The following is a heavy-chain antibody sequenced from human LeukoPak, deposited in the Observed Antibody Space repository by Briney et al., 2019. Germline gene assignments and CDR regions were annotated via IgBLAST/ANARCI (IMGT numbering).Heavy chain of an antibody. J-gene: IGHJ6*02. CDR2: INPSGGST. D-gene: IGHD3-3*01. Sequence: ASVTVSFKASGYTFTSYYMHWVRQAPGQGLEWMGIINPSGGSTSYAQKFQGRVTMTRDTSTSTVYMELSSLRSEDTAVYYCARDQPAYRITIFGVVPYGMDVWGQGTTVTVSS. CDR3: ARDQPAYRITIFGVVPYGMDV. V-gene: IGHV1-46*01. CDR1: GYTFTSYY.